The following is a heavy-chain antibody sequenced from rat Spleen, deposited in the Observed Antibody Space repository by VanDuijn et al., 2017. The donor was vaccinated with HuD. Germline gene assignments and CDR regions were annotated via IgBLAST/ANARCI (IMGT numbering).Heavy chain of an antibody. CDR3: TREGNSGYDY. J-gene: IGHJ2*01. D-gene: IGHD4-3*01. V-gene: IGHV5-31*01. CDR2: ITHTGGST. CDR1: GFTFNNYW. Sequence: EVHLVESGGGLVQPGRSMKLSCAASGFTFNNYWMTWIRQAPGKGLEWVASITHTGGSTYYPDSVKGRFTISRDNVQNTLYLQMNSLRSEDTATYYCTREGNSGYDYWGQGVMVTVSS.